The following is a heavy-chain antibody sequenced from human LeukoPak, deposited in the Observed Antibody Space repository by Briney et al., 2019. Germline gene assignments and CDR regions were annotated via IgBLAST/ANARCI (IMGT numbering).Heavy chain of an antibody. D-gene: IGHD3-22*01. Sequence: GGSLRLSCAASGFTVSSNYMSWVRQAPGKGLEWVSVIYSAGSIYYADSVEGRFTISRDNSKNTLYLQMMSLRAEDTAVYFCARGRSYYYDSTGSFDFWGQGTLVTVSS. CDR2: IYSAGSI. J-gene: IGHJ4*02. CDR3: ARGRSYYYDSTGSFDF. CDR1: GFTVSSNY. V-gene: IGHV3-66*01.